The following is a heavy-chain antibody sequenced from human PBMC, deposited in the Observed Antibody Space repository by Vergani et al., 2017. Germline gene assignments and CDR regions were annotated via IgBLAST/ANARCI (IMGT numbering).Heavy chain of an antibody. V-gene: IGHV7-4-1*02. CDR1: GYTFTSSA. Sequence: QVQLVQSGSELKKPGASVKVSCKASGYTFTSSAMNWVRQAPGQGLEWMGWINTNTGNPTYAQGFTGRFVFSLDTSVSTAYLQISSLKAEDTAVYYCARKPRYCSSTSCNALPYYYYGMDVWGQGTTVTVSS. D-gene: IGHD2-2*01. CDR2: INTNTGNP. CDR3: ARKPRYCSSTSCNALPYYYYGMDV. J-gene: IGHJ6*02.